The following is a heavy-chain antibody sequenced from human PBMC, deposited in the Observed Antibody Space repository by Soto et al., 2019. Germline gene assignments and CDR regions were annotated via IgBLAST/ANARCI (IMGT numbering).Heavy chain of an antibody. CDR2: MYYSGST. J-gene: IGHJ4*02. Sequence: SETLSLTCSVSGDTIPSDYWNWIRQPPGKRLEWIGYMYYSGSTYYNPSLKSRVTMSVDTSNNQFSVKLSSVTAADTAVYYCARDKITGLFDYWGQGTLVTVSS. D-gene: IGHD2-8*02. V-gene: IGHV4-59*12. CDR1: GDTIPSDY. CDR3: ARDKITGLFDY.